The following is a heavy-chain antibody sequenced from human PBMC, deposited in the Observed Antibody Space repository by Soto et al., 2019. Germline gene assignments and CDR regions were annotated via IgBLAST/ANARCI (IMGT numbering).Heavy chain of an antibody. CDR3: TRGGGYSGYDPFDY. Sequence: VQLVASGGDLVQPGGSLRLSCAASGFSFSIFWMHWVRQAPGKGLVWVSSINGGGSSADYADSVKGRFTFSRDNAKNTVYLQMNSLRAEDTAVYYCTRGGGYSGYDPFDYWGQGTLVTVSS. J-gene: IGHJ4*02. CDR1: GFSFSIFW. V-gene: IGHV3-74*01. CDR2: INGGGSSA. D-gene: IGHD5-12*01.